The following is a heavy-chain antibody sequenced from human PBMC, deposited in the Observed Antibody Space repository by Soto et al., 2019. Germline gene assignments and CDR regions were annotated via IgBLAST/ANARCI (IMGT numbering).Heavy chain of an antibody. D-gene: IGHD4-17*01. J-gene: IGHJ4*02. Sequence: GAALINATQSLTLTCSFCGFSLSTSGVGVGWIRQPPGKALEWLALIYWNDDKRYSPSLKSRLTITKDTSKNQVVLTMTNMDPVDTATYYCAHRGPALRWYPGFDYWGQGTLVTGSS. CDR1: GFSLSTSGVG. CDR2: IYWNDDK. CDR3: AHRGPALRWYPGFDY. V-gene: IGHV2-5*01.